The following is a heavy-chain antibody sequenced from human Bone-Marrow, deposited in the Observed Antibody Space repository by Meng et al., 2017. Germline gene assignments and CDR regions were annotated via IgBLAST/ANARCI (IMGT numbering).Heavy chain of an antibody. D-gene: IGHD2-8*01. J-gene: IGHJ6*02. V-gene: IGHV1-46*01. CDR2: INPSGGST. CDR1: GYTFTSYY. CDR3: ARGPIEVYASSHPPTDYYYGMDV. Sequence: ASVKVSCKASGYTFTSYYMHWVRQAPGQGLEWMGIINPSGGSTSYAQKFQGRVTMTRDTSTSTVYMELSSLRSEDTAVYYCARGPIEVYASSHPPTDYYYGMDVWGQGTTVTSP.